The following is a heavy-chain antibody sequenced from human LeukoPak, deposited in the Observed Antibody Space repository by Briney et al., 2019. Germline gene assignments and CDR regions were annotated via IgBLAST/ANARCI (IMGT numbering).Heavy chain of an antibody. CDR3: ARPSGITHDAFDI. V-gene: IGHV4-59*08. CDR1: GGSISSYY. CDR2: IYYSGST. J-gene: IGHJ3*02. Sequence: SETLSLTCTVSGGSISSYYWSWVRQPPGKGLEWIGYIYYSGSTNYNPSLKSRVTISVDTSKNQFSLKLSSVTAADTAVYYCARPSGITHDAFDIWGQGTMVTVSS. D-gene: IGHD3-10*01.